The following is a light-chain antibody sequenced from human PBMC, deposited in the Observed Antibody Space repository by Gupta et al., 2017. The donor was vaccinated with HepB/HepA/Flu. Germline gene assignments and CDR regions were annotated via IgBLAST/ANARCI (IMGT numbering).Light chain of an antibody. Sequence: DIVMIQSPLSLSVTPGEPASISCRSSQSLRHDTGYNYLDWYLQKPGQSPQLLIYVGSNRASGVPDRFSGSGSGTDFTLKSRRGEAEDVGVYYGKQYRQSITFGGGTMLEIK. J-gene: IGKJ4*01. CDR2: VGS. CDR1: QSLRHDTGYNY. V-gene: IGKV2-28*01. CDR3: KQYRQSIT.